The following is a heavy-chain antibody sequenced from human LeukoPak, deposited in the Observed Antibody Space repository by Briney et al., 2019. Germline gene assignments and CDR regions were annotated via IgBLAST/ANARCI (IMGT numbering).Heavy chain of an antibody. V-gene: IGHV3-23*01. D-gene: IGHD1-26*01. CDR1: GFTFSSYA. CDR2: ISGSGGST. J-gene: IGHJ4*02. CDR3: TTRGGSFSIFDY. Sequence: PGGPLRLSCAASGFTFSSYAMSWVRQAPGKGLEWVSAISGSGGSTYYADSVKGRFTISRDNSKNTLYLQMNSLRAEGTAVYYCTTRGGSFSIFDYWGQGTLVTVSS.